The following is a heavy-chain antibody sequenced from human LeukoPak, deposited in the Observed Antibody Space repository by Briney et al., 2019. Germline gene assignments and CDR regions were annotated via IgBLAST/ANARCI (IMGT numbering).Heavy chain of an antibody. CDR2: INPNSGGT. CDR1: GYTFTGYY. CDR3: ARDRYYDSSGYYYIHYYYYMDG. J-gene: IGHJ6*03. Sequence: GASVKVSCKASGYTFTGYYMHWVRQAPGQGREWMGWINPNSGGTNYAQKFQGRVTMTRDTSISTAYMELSRLRSDDTAVYYCARDRYYDSSGYYYIHYYYYMDGWGKGTTVTVSS. V-gene: IGHV1-2*02. D-gene: IGHD3-22*01.